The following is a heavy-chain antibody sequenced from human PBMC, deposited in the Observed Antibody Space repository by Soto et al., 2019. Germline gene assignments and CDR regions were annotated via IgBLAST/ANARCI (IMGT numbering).Heavy chain of an antibody. Sequence: QVQLQESGPGLVKPSETLSLTCTVSGGSISSYYWSWIRQPPGKGLEWIGYIYYSGSTNYNPSLRSRAPISVDTSKSQFSLRLSSVTAAEKAVYYCARAGRAAVAGTYYYYGMDVWGQGTTVTVSS. J-gene: IGHJ6*02. CDR3: ARAGRAAVAGTYYYYGMDV. CDR1: GGSISSYY. CDR2: IYYSGST. D-gene: IGHD6-19*01. V-gene: IGHV4-59*01.